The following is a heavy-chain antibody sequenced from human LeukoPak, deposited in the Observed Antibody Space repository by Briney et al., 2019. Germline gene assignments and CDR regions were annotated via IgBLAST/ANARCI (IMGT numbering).Heavy chain of an antibody. Sequence: SGGSLRLSCAVSGFTVSGNYMSWVRQAPGKGLEWVSYISSSGSDIYYADSVKGRFTISRDNAKNSLYLHMNSLRAEDTAVYYCARDYGGSSPFDYWGQGTLVTVSS. CDR3: ARDYGGSSPFDY. CDR2: ISSSGSDI. V-gene: IGHV3-11*04. D-gene: IGHD4-23*01. J-gene: IGHJ4*02. CDR1: GFTVSGNY.